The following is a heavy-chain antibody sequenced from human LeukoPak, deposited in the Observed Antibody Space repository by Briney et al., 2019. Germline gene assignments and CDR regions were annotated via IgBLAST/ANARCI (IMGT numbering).Heavy chain of an antibody. CDR3: AKFLVGRPRSSGNRRHNYYYYGMDV. D-gene: IGHD3-10*01. CDR1: GFTFNSYV. CDR2: ISGSGSLT. J-gene: IGHJ6*02. Sequence: GGSLRFSCAASGFTFNSYVMTWVRQAPGKWLEWVSVISGSGSLTYHADSVKGRFTVSRDNSKNTLYLQMNSLRAEDTAVYYCAKFLVGRPRSSGNRRHNYYYYGMDVWGQGTTVTVSS. V-gene: IGHV3-23*01.